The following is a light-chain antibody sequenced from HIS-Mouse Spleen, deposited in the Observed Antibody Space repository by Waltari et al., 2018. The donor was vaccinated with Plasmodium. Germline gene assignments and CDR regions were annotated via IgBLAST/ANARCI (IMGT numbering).Light chain of an antibody. Sequence: SYELTQPPSVSVSPGQTASITCSGDKLGYKYACWYQQKPGQPPVLVIYQDSTRPSGIPERFSGSNSGNTATLTISGTQAMDEADYYCQAWDSSTVVFGGGTKLTVL. V-gene: IGLV3-1*01. CDR2: QDS. CDR3: QAWDSSTVV. J-gene: IGLJ2*01. CDR1: KLGYKY.